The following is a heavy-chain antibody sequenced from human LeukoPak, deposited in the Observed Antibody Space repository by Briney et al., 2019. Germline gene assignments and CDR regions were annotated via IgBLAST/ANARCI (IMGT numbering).Heavy chain of an antibody. D-gene: IGHD3-3*01. CDR3: ARCITVFGVVIPEYYYYYMDV. CDR2: ISNSDATT. Sequence: GGSLRLSCAASGLTFSNYAMNWARQAPGKGLEWVSSISNSDATTYYADSVRGRFTISRDNSKNTLSLQMNSLRVEDTAVYYCARCITVFGVVIPEYYYYYMDVWGKGATVTVSS. V-gene: IGHV3-23*01. CDR1: GLTFSNYA. J-gene: IGHJ6*03.